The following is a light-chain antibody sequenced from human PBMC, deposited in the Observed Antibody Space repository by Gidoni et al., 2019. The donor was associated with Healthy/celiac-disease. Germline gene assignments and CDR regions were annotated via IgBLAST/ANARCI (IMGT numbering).Light chain of an antibody. CDR1: QSLLHSNGYNY. CDR2: LGS. J-gene: IGKJ3*01. Sequence: LPVTPGEPASISCRSSQSLLHSNGYNYLDWYLQKPGQSPQLLIYLGSNRASGVPDRFSGSGSGTDFTLKISRVEAEDVGVYYCMQALQTPFTFGPXTKVDIK. CDR3: MQALQTPFT. V-gene: IGKV2-28*01.